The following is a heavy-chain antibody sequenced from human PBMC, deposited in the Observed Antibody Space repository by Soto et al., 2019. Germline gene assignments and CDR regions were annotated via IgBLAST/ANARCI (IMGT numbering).Heavy chain of an antibody. CDR1: GGSISSGGYY. V-gene: IGHV4-31*03. CDR3: ARGSDHSGYDERSFWDY. D-gene: IGHD5-12*01. J-gene: IGHJ4*02. CDR2: FYYSGST. Sequence: QVQLQESGPGLVKPSQTLSLTCTVSGGSISSGGYYWSWIRQHPGKVLEWIGYFYYSGSTYYNPSLKSRFTTSVDTSKNQCSLKLSSVTAADTAVYYCARGSDHSGYDERSFWDYWGQGTLLTLSS.